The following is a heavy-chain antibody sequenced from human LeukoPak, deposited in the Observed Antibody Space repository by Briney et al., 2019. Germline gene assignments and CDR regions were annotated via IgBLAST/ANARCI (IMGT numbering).Heavy chain of an antibody. CDR2: INRSGST. D-gene: IGHD3-10*01. J-gene: IGHJ4*02. Sequence: SETLSLTCAVYGGSFSGYYWSWIRQPPGKGLEWIGEINRSGSTNYNPSLKSRVTISVDTSKSQFSLKLTSVTAADTAVYYCARFGSYWGQGTLVPVSS. CDR1: GGSFSGYY. CDR3: ARFGSY. V-gene: IGHV4-34*01.